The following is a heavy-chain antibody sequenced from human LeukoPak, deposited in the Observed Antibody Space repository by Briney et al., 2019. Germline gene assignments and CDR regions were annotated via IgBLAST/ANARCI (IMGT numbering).Heavy chain of an antibody. CDR3: ARGPDSPMDL. D-gene: IGHD4-11*01. J-gene: IGHJ6*03. Sequence: SETLSLTCTVSECSISTGGYYWSWIRQHPGEGLVWVGCISYTGTTSYNPSLESRLTLSVDTSKNLFSLKLTSVTAADTAVYYCARGPDSPMDLCSKGTTVIVSS. CDR2: ISYTGTT. CDR1: ECSISTGGYY. V-gene: IGHV4-31*03.